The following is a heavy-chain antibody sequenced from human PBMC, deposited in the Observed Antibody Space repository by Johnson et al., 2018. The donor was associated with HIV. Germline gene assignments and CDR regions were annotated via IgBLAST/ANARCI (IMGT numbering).Heavy chain of an antibody. J-gene: IGHJ3*02. CDR2: ISYDGSNK. CDR3: ARDLTTYDAFDI. CDR1: GLTFNTYA. V-gene: IGHV3-30*14. Sequence: QVQLVESGGGVVQPGGSLRLSCAASGLTFNTYAMHWVRQAPGTGLEWVAVISYDGSNKYYADSVKGRFTISRDNSKNTLYLQMNSLSAEDTAVYYCARDLTTYDAFDIWGQGTMVTVSS. D-gene: IGHD2/OR15-2a*01.